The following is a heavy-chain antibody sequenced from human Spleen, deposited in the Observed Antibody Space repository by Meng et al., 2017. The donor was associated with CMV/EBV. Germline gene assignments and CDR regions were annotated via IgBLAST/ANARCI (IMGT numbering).Heavy chain of an antibody. Sequence: ASVKVSCKASGYTFTGYYLHWVRQAPGQGLEWMGWINPNSGGTNYAQKFQGRVTMTRDTSISTAYMELSRLRSDDTAVYYCARELWEPPHFDYWGQGTLVTVSS. CDR1: GYTFTGYY. CDR3: ARELWEPPHFDY. D-gene: IGHD1-26*01. J-gene: IGHJ4*02. CDR2: INPNSGGT. V-gene: IGHV1-2*02.